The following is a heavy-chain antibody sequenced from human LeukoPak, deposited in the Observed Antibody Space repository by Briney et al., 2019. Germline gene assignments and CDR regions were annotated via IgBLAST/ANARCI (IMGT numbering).Heavy chain of an antibody. D-gene: IGHD3-22*01. V-gene: IGHV4-34*01. J-gene: IGHJ4*02. CDR1: GGSFSGYY. Sequence: SETLSLTCAVYGGSFSGYYWSWIRQPPGKGLEWLGEINHSGSTNYNPSLKSRVTISVDTSKNQFSLKLSSVTAADTAVYYCARDTYYYDSSGYRVWGQGTLVTVSS. CDR3: ARDTYYYDSSGYRV. CDR2: INHSGST.